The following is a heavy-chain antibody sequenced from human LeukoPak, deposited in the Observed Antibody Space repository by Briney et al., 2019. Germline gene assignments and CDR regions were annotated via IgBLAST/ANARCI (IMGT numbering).Heavy chain of an antibody. CDR2: IYYSGST. Sequence: SETLSLTCTVSGGSISSSTYYWGWIRQPPGKGLEWIGNIYYSGSTYYNPSLKSRVTISVDTSKNQFSLKLSSVTAADTAVYYCARVMVGATTTTGGGYWGQGTLVTVSS. CDR1: GGSISSSTYY. J-gene: IGHJ4*02. CDR3: ARVMVGATTTTGGGY. V-gene: IGHV4-39*01. D-gene: IGHD1-26*01.